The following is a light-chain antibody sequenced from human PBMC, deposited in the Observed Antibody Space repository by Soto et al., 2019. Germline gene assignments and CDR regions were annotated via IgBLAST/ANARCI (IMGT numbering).Light chain of an antibody. CDR3: QVWDSSSDPRGV. CDR1: NIGSKS. J-gene: IGLJ1*01. CDR2: YDS. V-gene: IGLV3-21*04. Sequence: SYELTQPPSVSVAPGKTARITCGGNNIGSKSVHWYQQKPGQAPVLVIYYDSDRPSGIPERFSGYNSGNTATLTISRVEAGEEADSYCQVWDSSSDPRGVFGTGTKLTVL.